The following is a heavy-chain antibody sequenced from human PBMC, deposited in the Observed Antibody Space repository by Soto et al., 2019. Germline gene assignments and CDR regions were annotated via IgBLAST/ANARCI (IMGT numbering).Heavy chain of an antibody. J-gene: IGHJ5*02. CDR2: IYYSGST. CDR1: GASISSYY. V-gene: IGHV4-59*08. D-gene: IGHD3-22*01. Sequence: QVQLQESGPGLVKPSETLSLTCTVSGASISSYYWSWIRQPPGKGLEWIGYIYYSGSTKYNPSLTSRVTISVDTSKNQFSLRLSSVTAADTAVYYCARHFRDDSSSYYDPNWFDPWGQGTLVTVSS. CDR3: ARHFRDDSSSYYDPNWFDP.